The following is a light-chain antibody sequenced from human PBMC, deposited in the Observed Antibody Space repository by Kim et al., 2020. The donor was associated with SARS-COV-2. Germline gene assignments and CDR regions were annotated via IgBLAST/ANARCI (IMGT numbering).Light chain of an antibody. CDR1: SSNVGNNY. Sequence: GQKVTISCSGGSSNVGNNYVSWYQQPPGTAPKLLIYDNNKRPSGIPDRFSGSKSGTSATLGITGLQTGDEADYYCGTWDSSLTAVVFGGGTQLTVL. J-gene: IGLJ2*01. V-gene: IGLV1-51*01. CDR2: DNN. CDR3: GTWDSSLTAVV.